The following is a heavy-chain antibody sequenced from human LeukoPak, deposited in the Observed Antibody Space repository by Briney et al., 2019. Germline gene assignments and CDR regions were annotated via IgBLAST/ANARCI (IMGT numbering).Heavy chain of an antibody. CDR3: ARGPITMVRGVPFDY. CDR1: GDSVSSNSAA. Sequence: SQTLSLTCAISGDSVSSNSAAWNWIRQSPSRGLEWLGRTYYRSKWYNDYAVSVKSRITINPDTSKNQFSLQLNSVTPEDTAAYYCARGPITMVRGVPFDYWGQGTLVTVSS. D-gene: IGHD3-10*01. V-gene: IGHV6-1*01. J-gene: IGHJ4*02. CDR2: TYYRSKWYN.